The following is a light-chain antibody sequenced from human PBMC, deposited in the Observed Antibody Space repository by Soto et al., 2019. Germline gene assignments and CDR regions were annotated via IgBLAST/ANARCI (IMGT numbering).Light chain of an antibody. V-gene: IGKV3-20*01. CDR2: GVS. CDR3: RHYVSSPPIT. J-gene: IGKJ5*01. Sequence: EIVLTQSPGTMSLSPGERATLSCRASQSVSSSYLAWYQQKPGQAPRLLIYGVSSRANGIPDRFSGSGSGTDFTHTISRLEPEDFAGYYCRHYVSSPPITFGQGTRLEIK. CDR1: QSVSSSY.